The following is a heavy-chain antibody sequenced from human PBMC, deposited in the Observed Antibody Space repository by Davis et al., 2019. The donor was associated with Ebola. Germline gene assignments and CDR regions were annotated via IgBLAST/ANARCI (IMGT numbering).Heavy chain of an antibody. Sequence: GGSLRLSCAASGFTFSSYGIHWVRQAPGKGLEWVAVISYDGSNKYYADSVKGRFTISRDNSKNTLYLQMNSLRAEDTAVYYCAKEALWFRELSPNWYFDLWGRGTLVTVSS. D-gene: IGHD3-10*01. CDR1: GFTFSSYG. CDR2: ISYDGSNK. CDR3: AKEALWFRELSPNWYFDL. J-gene: IGHJ2*01. V-gene: IGHV3-30*18.